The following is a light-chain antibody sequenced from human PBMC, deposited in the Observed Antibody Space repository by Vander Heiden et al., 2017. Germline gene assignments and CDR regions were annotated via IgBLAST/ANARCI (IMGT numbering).Light chain of an antibody. CDR3: QVWDSSSDHPYV. Sequence: YVLTQPPSAPVAPGQTAGVTSAGNNIGSQSVHWYQQTPRQAPVLVVYDDSDRPSGIPERFSGSNSGNTATLTISRVEAGDEADYYCQVWDSSSDHPYVFGTGTKVTVL. J-gene: IGLJ1*01. CDR2: DDS. V-gene: IGLV3-21*02. CDR1: NIGSQS.